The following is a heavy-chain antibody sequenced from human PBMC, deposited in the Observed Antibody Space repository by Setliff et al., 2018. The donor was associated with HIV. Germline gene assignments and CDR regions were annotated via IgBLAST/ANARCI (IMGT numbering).Heavy chain of an antibody. CDR2: ITHSGST. V-gene: IGHV4-34*01. J-gene: IGHJ4*01. CDR1: GGSFTDFY. Sequence: SETLSLTCAVYGGSFTDFYWTFIRQSPGKGLEWIGEITHSGSTTYDPSLKSRITVSVDTSKNQFSLKLTSVTAADMGVYYCARGRKKTLAVSGTRYFDFWGHGTLVTVSS. D-gene: IGHD6-19*01. CDR3: ARGRKKTLAVSGTRYFDF.